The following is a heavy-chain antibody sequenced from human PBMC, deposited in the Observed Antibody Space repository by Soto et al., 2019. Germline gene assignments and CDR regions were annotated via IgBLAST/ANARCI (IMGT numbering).Heavy chain of an antibody. J-gene: IGHJ4*02. CDR1: GFTFSGSA. D-gene: IGHD1-26*01. CDR3: TSRPAIVGATSIDY. Sequence: PGGSLRLSCAASGFTFSGSAMHWVRQASGKGLEWVGRIRSKANSYATAYAASVKGRFTISRDDSKNTAYLQMNSLKTEDTAVYYCTSRPAIVGATSIDYWGQGTLVTVSS. CDR2: IRSKANSYAT. V-gene: IGHV3-73*01.